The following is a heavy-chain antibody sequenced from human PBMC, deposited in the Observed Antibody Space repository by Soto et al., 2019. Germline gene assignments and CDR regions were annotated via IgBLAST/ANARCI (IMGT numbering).Heavy chain of an antibody. Sequence: VESLKISCKGSGYSFTSYCISGVRQKTGKGLEWMGTIDPSDSYTNYSPSFQGHVTISADKSISTAYLQWSSLKASDTAMYYCARGSSSHNYYYYYYGMDVWGQGSTVTVSS. CDR1: GYSFTSYC. CDR3: ARGSSSHNYYYYYYGMDV. V-gene: IGHV5-10-1*01. D-gene: IGHD6-6*01. J-gene: IGHJ6*02. CDR2: IDPSDSYT.